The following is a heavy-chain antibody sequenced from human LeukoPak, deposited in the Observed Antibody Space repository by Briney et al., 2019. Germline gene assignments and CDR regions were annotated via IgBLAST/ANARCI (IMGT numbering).Heavy chain of an antibody. CDR1: GFTFGDYA. Sequence: GRSLRLSCAASGFTFGDYAMHWVRQAPGKGLEWLSGINWDDGGIVYAQSVRGRFTISRDNAKNSLYLQMNSLRPEDTALYYCARDDHNVLTDNFDYWGPGTLVTVS. V-gene: IGHV3-9*01. D-gene: IGHD3-9*01. J-gene: IGHJ4*02. CDR3: ARDDHNVLTDNFDY. CDR2: INWDDGGI.